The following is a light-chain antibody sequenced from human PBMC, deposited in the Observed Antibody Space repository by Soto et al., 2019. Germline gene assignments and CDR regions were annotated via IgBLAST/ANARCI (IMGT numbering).Light chain of an antibody. CDR3: QQRSSWPS. J-gene: IGKJ4*01. V-gene: IGKV3-11*01. CDR1: QSVSSH. Sequence: EIVLTQSPATLSLSPGERATLSCRASQSVSSHLVWYQQKPGQAPRLLIHDASNRATGTPARFSGSGSGTYFTLTISSLEPEDFAVYYCQQRSSWPSFGGGTKVEIK. CDR2: DAS.